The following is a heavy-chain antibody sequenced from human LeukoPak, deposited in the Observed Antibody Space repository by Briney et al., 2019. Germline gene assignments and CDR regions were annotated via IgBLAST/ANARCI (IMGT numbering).Heavy chain of an antibody. CDR2: TGKKDKSYTT. J-gene: IGHJ4*02. CDR3: ASYGSASYYNAFHY. Sequence: GGSLRLSCAASGFTFTDHCMDWVRQAPGKGLEWVGRTGKKDKSYTTEYAASVKGRFTISRDDSKNSVYLQMNSLETEDTAVYYCASYGSASYYNAFHYWGQGTLVTVSS. V-gene: IGHV3-72*01. CDR1: GFTFTDHC. D-gene: IGHD3-10*01.